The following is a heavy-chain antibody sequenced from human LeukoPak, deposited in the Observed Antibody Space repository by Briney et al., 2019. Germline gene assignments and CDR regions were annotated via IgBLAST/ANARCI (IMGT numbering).Heavy chain of an antibody. D-gene: IGHD6-13*01. Sequence: GGSLRLSCAASGFTFSSYSMNWVRQAPGKGLEWISYITGSSNNIYYADSVKGRFTISRDNAKNSLYLQMNSLRAEDTAVYYCARDNAHRRLEAAGLGYWGQGTLVTVSS. CDR3: ARDNAHRRLEAAGLGY. V-gene: IGHV3-48*01. J-gene: IGHJ4*02. CDR1: GFTFSSYS. CDR2: ITGSSNNI.